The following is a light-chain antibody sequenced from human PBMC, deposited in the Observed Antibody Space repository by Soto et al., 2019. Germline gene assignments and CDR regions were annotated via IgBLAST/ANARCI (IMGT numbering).Light chain of an antibody. CDR3: AAWDDSLNGVL. Sequence: QSVLTQPPSASGTPGQRVTISCSGSSSNIGSNTVNWYQQLPRTAPKLLIYSNNQRHSGVPHRFSGSKSGTSASLAISGLQSEDEADYYCAAWDDSLNGVLFGGGTKLTVL. V-gene: IGLV1-44*01. CDR1: SSNIGSNT. J-gene: IGLJ2*01. CDR2: SNN.